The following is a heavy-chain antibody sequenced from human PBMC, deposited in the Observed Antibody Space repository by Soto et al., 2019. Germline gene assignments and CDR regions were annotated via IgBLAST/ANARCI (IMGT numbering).Heavy chain of an antibody. Sequence: QVQLVESGGGVVQPGRSLRLSCAASGFTFSSYAMHWVRQAPGKGLEWVAVISYDGSNKYYADSVKGRFTISRDNSKNTLYLHMNCLRAEDTAVYYCARDQEAGGPIEYWGQGTLVTVSS. CDR3: ARDQEAGGPIEY. J-gene: IGHJ4*02. CDR1: GFTFSSYA. V-gene: IGHV3-30-3*01. CDR2: ISYDGSNK. D-gene: IGHD3-10*01.